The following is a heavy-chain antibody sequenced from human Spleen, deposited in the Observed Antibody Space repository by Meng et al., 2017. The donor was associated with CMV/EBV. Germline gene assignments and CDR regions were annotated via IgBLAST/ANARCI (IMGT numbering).Heavy chain of an antibody. CDR3: ARGSTLVSTGSKFDY. V-gene: IGHV1-69*05. CDR1: GGTLDSYA. CDR2: ILPSFGTT. D-gene: IGHD1-1*01. J-gene: IGHJ4*01. Sequence: SGGTLDSYANNWVRETPGQGLEWMAAILPSFGTTNYAQNLQDRVTLTTDESTTTAYMELNSLRSEDTAVYYCARGSTLVSTGSKFDYWGQGTLVTVSS.